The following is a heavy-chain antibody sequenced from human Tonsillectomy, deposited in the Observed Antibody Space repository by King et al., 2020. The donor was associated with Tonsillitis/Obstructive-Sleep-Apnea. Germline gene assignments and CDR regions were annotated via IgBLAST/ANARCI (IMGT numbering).Heavy chain of an antibody. J-gene: IGHJ4*02. CDR2: ISSSGSTI. CDR1: RFTFSSYE. D-gene: IGHD3-3*01. V-gene: IGHV3-48*03. CDR3: ARAENFWSAPFDY. Sequence: VQLVESGGGLVQPGGSLRLSCAASRFTFSSYEMNWVRQAPGKGLEWVSYISSSGSTIYYADYVKGRFTVYRDNAKNSLYLQINSLRAEDTALYYCARAENFWSAPFDYWGQGTLVTVSS.